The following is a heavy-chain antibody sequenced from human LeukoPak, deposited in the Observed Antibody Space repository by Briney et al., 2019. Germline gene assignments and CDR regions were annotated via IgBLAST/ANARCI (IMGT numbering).Heavy chain of an antibody. J-gene: IGHJ6*03. CDR1: GGPIYSYY. CDR2: LYPGVST. D-gene: IGHD3-22*01. V-gene: IGHV4-4*07. CDR3: ARMKFYDSTGYSPGHYMDV. Sequence: SDTLSLTCAVSGGPIYSYYWTWIRQTAEKGLEWIGRLYPGVSTNYNPSLKSRVTMSVDTSKNQFALKLSAVTAADTAVYYCARMKFYDSTGYSPGHYMDVWGKGTTVTVSS.